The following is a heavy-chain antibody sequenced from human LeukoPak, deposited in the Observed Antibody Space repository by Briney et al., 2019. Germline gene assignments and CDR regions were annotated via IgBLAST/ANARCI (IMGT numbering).Heavy chain of an antibody. V-gene: IGHV3-30*02. CDR1: GFTFSSTG. D-gene: IGHD6-13*01. CDR3: ARGRAAAGFFEY. Sequence: PGGSLRLSCAASGFTFSSTGMHWVRQAPGKGLEWVAFLRYDESNKYYADSVKGRFTISRDNSKSTLFLQMNSLRADDTAVYYCARGRAAAGFFEYWGQGTLVTVSS. J-gene: IGHJ4*02. CDR2: LRYDESNK.